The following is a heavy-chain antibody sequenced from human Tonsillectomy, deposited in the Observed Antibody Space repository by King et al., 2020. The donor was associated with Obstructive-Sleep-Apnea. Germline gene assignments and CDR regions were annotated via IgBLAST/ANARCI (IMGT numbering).Heavy chain of an antibody. CDR3: AKPITLVRGAMGD. CDR2: ISLNSGTL. Sequence: VQLVESGGGLVQPGRSLRLSCAASGFTFDDYAMHWVRQTPGKGREWVSGISLNSGTLGYADSVKGRFTISRDNAKNSLYLQMNSLRPEDTALYYCAKPITLVRGAMGDWGQGTLVTVSS. J-gene: IGHJ4*02. V-gene: IGHV3-9*01. D-gene: IGHD3-10*01. CDR1: GFTFDDYA.